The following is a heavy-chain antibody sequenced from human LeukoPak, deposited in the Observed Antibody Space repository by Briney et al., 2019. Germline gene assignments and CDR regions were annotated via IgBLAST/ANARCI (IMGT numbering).Heavy chain of an antibody. Sequence: ASVKVSCKASGYTFTSYDINWVRQATGQGLEWMGWMNPSSGNTGFAQKFQGRVTMTRNTSISTAYMELSSLRSEDTAVYYCARGRRCIRGLIITYYFDDWGQGTLDTVSS. CDR2: MNPSSGNT. CDR1: GYTFTSYD. V-gene: IGHV1-8*01. J-gene: IGHJ4*02. D-gene: IGHD3-10*01. CDR3: ARGRRCIRGLIITYYFDD.